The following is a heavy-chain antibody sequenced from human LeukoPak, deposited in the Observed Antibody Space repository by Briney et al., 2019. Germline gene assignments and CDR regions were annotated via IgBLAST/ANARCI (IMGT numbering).Heavy chain of an antibody. V-gene: IGHV3-23*01. D-gene: IGHD4-17*01. CDR1: GITFSRYG. CDR3: ARDPLNDHGDSYYFEY. Sequence: GGSHTLSCPASGITFSRYGMSWLRQAPGKGLEWVSSISSTRGTTYYADSVKGRFTISRDNSKNTLYLQMNSLGAEDTAVYYCARDPLNDHGDSYYFEYWGQGTLVTVSS. CDR2: ISSTRGTT. J-gene: IGHJ4*02.